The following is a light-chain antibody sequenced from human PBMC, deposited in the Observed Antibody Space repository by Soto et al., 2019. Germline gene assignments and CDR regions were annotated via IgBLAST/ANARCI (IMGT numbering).Light chain of an antibody. CDR2: AAS. Sequence: IRMTQSPSSLSASTVDIFTITFRASQGISSYLAWYQQKPGKAPKLLIYAASTLQSGVPSRFSGSGSGTDFTLTISCLQSEDFATYYCQQYYSYPRTFGQGTKVDIK. V-gene: IGKV1-8*01. J-gene: IGKJ1*01. CDR3: QQYYSYPRT. CDR1: QGISSY.